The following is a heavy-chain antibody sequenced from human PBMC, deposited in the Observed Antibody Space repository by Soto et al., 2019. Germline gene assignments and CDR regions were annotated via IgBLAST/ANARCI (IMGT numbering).Heavy chain of an antibody. D-gene: IGHD3-22*01. CDR2: IIPILGIA. J-gene: IGHJ3*02. CDR3: AVAGGAIRSIVVAYDAFDI. Sequence: QVQLVQSGAEVKKPGSSVKVSCKASGGTFSSYTISWVRQAPGQGLEWMGRIIPILGIANYAQKFQGRITITAEKATSTAYMELSSLRSEDTAVYYCAVAGGAIRSIVVAYDAFDIWGQGTMVTVSS. CDR1: GGTFSSYT. V-gene: IGHV1-69*02.